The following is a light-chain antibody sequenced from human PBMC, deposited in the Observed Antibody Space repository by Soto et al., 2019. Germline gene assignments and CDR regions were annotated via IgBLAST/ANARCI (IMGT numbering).Light chain of an antibody. CDR2: NNN. V-gene: IGLV1-44*01. J-gene: IGLJ1*01. CDR3: AAWDDSLNGLV. CDR1: SSNIGSNT. Sequence: QSALTQPPSASGTPGQRVTITWSESSSNIGSNTVNWYQQLPGTAPKLLIYNNNQRPSGVPDRFSGSKSGTSASLAISGLQSEDEADYYCAAWDDSLNGLVFGTGTKVTVL.